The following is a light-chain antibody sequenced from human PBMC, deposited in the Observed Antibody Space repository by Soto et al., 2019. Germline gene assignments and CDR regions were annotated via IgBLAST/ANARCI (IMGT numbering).Light chain of an antibody. V-gene: IGLV1-40*01. CDR1: SSNIGAGYH. CDR3: QSYDSSLSGYV. CDR2: HNN. Sequence: QAVVTQPPSVSGASGQRVTISCTGSSSNIGAGYHVHWYQQLPGTAPKLLISHNNNRPSGVPDRFSGSKSDSSASLAITGLQAEDEADYYCQSYDSSLSGYVFGTGTKVTVL. J-gene: IGLJ1*01.